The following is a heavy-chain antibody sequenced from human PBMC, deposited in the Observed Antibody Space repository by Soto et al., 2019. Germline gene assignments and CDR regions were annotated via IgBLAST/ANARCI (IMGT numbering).Heavy chain of an antibody. V-gene: IGHV1-8*01. D-gene: IGHD3-10*01. CDR1: GYTFTSYD. Sequence: ASVKVSCKASGYTFTSYDINWVRQATGQGLEWMGWMNPNSGNTGYAQKFQGRVTMTRNTSISTAYMELSSLRSEDTAVYYCARSEEGYYGSGSWFDPWGQGTLVTVSS. J-gene: IGHJ5*02. CDR3: ARSEEGYYGSGSWFDP. CDR2: MNPNSGNT.